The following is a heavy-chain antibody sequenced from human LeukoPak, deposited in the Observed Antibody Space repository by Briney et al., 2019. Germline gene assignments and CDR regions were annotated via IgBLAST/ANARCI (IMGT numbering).Heavy chain of an antibody. J-gene: IGHJ4*02. V-gene: IGHV4-39*01. CDR3: ASSTYYYDSSGYYWGILGY. CDR2: IYYSGST. D-gene: IGHD3-22*01. CDR1: GGSISSSSYY. Sequence: SETLSLTCTVSGGSISSSSYYWGWIRQPPGKGLEWIGSIYYSGSTYYNPSLKSRVTISVDTSKNQFSLKLSSVTAADTAVYYCASSTYYYDSSGYYWGILGYWGQGTLVTVSS.